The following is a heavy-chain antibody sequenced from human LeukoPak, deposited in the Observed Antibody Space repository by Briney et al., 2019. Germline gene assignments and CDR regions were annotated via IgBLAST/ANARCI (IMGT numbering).Heavy chain of an antibody. J-gene: IGHJ4*02. V-gene: IGHV4-39*01. CDR1: GGSICSSNYY. D-gene: IGHD5-18*01. Sequence: SETLSLTCTVSGGSICSSNYYWGWIRQSPGMGLEWIVTLLKSGTTYFNPTLQSRVTISVDTSKNQFSLKLTSVTAADTAVYYCARLRGGVQLWADWGQGTLVTVSS. CDR3: ARLRGGVQLWAD. CDR2: LLKSGTT.